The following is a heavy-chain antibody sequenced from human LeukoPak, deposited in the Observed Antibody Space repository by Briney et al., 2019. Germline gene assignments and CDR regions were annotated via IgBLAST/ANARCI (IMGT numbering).Heavy chain of an antibody. CDR1: GFTFSSYS. Sequence: GGSLRLSCAASGFTFSSYSMNWVRQAPGKGLEWVSSISSSSSCIYYADSVKGRFTISRDNAKNSLYLQMNSLRAEDTAVYYCAIPKYYGDHDMGGMDVWGQGTTVTVSS. V-gene: IGHV3-21*01. D-gene: IGHD4-17*01. CDR3: AIPKYYGDHDMGGMDV. J-gene: IGHJ6*02. CDR2: ISSSSSCI.